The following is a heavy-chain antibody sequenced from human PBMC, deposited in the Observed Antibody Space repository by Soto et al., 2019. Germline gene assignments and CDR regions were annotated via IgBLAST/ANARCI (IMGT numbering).Heavy chain of an antibody. CDR2: IYPGDSDT. CDR3: ARSRVSLSGYALYYYGMDV. J-gene: IGHJ6*02. Sequence: GESLKLSCKGSGYSFTSYWIGWVRQMPGKGLEWMGIIYPGDSDTRYSPSFQGQATISADKSISTAYLQWSSLKASDTAMYYCARSRVSLSGYALYYYGMDVWGQGTTVTVSS. D-gene: IGHD5-12*01. CDR1: GYSFTSYW. V-gene: IGHV5-51*01.